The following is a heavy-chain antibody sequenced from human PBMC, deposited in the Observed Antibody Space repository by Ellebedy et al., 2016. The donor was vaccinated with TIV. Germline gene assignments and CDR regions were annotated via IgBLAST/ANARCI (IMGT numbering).Heavy chain of an antibody. CDR2: INPNSGGT. Sequence: ASVKVSCXASGYTFTGYYMHWVRQAPGQGLEWMGWINPNSGGTNYAQKFQGRVTMTRDTSISTAYMELSSLRAEDTAVYYCAKDRTSYFYYYYGMDVWGQGTTVTVSS. J-gene: IGHJ6*02. CDR3: AKDRTSYFYYYYGMDV. CDR1: GYTFTGYY. D-gene: IGHD3/OR15-3a*01. V-gene: IGHV1-2*02.